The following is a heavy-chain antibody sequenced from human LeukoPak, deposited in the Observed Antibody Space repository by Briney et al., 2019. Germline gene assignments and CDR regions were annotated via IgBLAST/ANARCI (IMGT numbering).Heavy chain of an antibody. J-gene: IGHJ3*02. CDR1: GFTFSTYW. Sequence: WGSLRLSCAASGFTFSTYWMSWVRQAPGKGLEWVANIKQDGSEKYYVDSVKGRFTISRDNAKNSLYLQMNSLRAEDTAVYYCARDLPGDAFDIWGQGTMVTVSS. CDR2: IKQDGSEK. V-gene: IGHV3-7*01. CDR3: ARDLPGDAFDI.